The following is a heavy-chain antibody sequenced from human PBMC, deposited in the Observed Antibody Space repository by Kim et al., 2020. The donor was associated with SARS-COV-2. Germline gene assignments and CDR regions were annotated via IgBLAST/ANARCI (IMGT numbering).Heavy chain of an antibody. Sequence: QKLQGRVTMTTDTATSTAYMELRSLRSDDTAVYYCARDRYAVYYYYGMDVWGQGTTVTVSS. V-gene: IGHV1-18*01. D-gene: IGHD1-1*01. J-gene: IGHJ6*02. CDR3: ARDRYAVYYYYGMDV.